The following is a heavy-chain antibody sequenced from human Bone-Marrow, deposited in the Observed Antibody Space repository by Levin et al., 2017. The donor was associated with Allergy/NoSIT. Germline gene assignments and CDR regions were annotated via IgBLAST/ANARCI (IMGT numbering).Heavy chain of an antibody. Sequence: SETLSLTCAVYGGSFSGYYWSWIRQPPGKGLEWIGEINHSGSTNYNPSLKSRVTISVDTSKNQFSLKLSSVTAADTAVYYCARGWKNIAVAGGGYYFDYWGQGTLVTVSS. D-gene: IGHD6-19*01. CDR2: INHSGST. CDR3: ARGWKNIAVAGGGYYFDY. J-gene: IGHJ4*02. CDR1: GGSFSGYY. V-gene: IGHV4-34*01.